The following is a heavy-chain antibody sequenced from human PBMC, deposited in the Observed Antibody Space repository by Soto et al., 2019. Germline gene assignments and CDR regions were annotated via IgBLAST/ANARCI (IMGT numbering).Heavy chain of an antibody. J-gene: IGHJ6*03. CDR1: GFTFSSYA. V-gene: IGHV3-23*01. D-gene: IGHD3-10*01. Sequence: GGSLRLSCAASGFTFSSYAMSWVRQAPGKGLEWVSAISGSGGSTYYADSVKGRFTISRDNSKNTLYLQMNSLRAEDTAVYYCAKLPSRGAALVGTKGYYYYMDVWGKGTTVTVSS. CDR2: ISGSGGST. CDR3: AKLPSRGAALVGTKGYYYYMDV.